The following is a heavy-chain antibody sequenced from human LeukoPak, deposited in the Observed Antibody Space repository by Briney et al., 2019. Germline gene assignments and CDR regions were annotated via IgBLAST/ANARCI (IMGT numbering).Heavy chain of an antibody. Sequence: PGGSLRLSCAASGFTFSSYSMNWVRQAPGKGLEWVSSISSSSSYIYYADSVKGRFTISRDNAKNSLYLQMNSLRAEDTAVYYCAKALRYFDWLLQFDYWGQGTLVTVSS. D-gene: IGHD3-9*01. CDR3: AKALRYFDWLLQFDY. J-gene: IGHJ4*02. CDR1: GFTFSSYS. CDR2: ISSSSSYI. V-gene: IGHV3-21*04.